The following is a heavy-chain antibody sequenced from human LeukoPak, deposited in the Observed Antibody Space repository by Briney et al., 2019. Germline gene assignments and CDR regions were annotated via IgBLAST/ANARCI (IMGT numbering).Heavy chain of an antibody. CDR1: GFTFSSYS. Sequence: GGSLRLSCAASGFTFSSYSMNWVRQAPGKGLEWVSYISSSSSTIYYADSVKGRFTISRDNAKNSLYLQMSSLRAEDTAVYYCARVPHIVVVTAIPDAFDIWGQGTMVTVSS. V-gene: IGHV3-48*01. J-gene: IGHJ3*02. CDR3: ARVPHIVVVTAIPDAFDI. D-gene: IGHD2-21*02. CDR2: ISSSSSTI.